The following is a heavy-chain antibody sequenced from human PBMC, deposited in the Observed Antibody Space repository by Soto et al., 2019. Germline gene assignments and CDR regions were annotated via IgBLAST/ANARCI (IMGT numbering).Heavy chain of an antibody. Sequence: GESLKISCKGSGYSFTSYWIGWMRQMPGKGLEWMGIIYPGDSDTRYSPSFQGQVTISADKSISTAYLQWSSLKASDTAMYYCARHGRYDILTGYYGSSRYYYGMDLWGQGTTVTVSS. CDR1: GYSFTSYW. D-gene: IGHD3-9*01. CDR3: ARHGRYDILTGYYGSSRYYYGMDL. CDR2: IYPGDSDT. V-gene: IGHV5-51*01. J-gene: IGHJ6*02.